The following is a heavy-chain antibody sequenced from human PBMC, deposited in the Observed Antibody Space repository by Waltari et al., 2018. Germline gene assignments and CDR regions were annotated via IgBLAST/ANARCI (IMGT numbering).Heavy chain of an antibody. Sequence: QVQLVQSGAEVKKPGASVKVSCKVSGYTLTELSMHWVRQAPGKGLEWMGGFDPEEVETIYAQKVQGRDTRTEDTSTDTAYMELSSLRSEDTAVYYCANLQSLLGPDAFDIWGQGTMVTVSS. D-gene: IGHD7-27*01. J-gene: IGHJ3*02. V-gene: IGHV1-24*01. CDR3: ANLQSLLGPDAFDI. CDR1: GYTLTELS. CDR2: FDPEEVET.